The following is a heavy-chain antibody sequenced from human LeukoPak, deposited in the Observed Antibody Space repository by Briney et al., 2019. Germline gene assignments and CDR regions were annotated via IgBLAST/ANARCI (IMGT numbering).Heavy chain of an antibody. Sequence: GGSLRLSCTASGFTFGDYAMSWVRQAPGKGLEWVGFIRSKAYGGTTEYAASVKGRFTISRDDSKSTAYLQMNSLKTEDTAVYYCTRASGGSLRDWGQGTLVTVSS. V-gene: IGHV3-49*04. D-gene: IGHD2-15*01. CDR2: IRSKAYGGTT. CDR1: GFTFGDYA. J-gene: IGHJ4*02. CDR3: TRASGGSLRD.